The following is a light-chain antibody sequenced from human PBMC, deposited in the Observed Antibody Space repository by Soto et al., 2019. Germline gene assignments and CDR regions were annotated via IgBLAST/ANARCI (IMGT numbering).Light chain of an antibody. V-gene: IGLV1-36*01. Sequence: QSVLTQPPSVSGAPRQRVTISCSGSNSNIGNNAVNWYQQLPGKAPKLLIYYDDLLPSGVSDRFSGSKSGTSASLAISGLRSEDEADYYCAAWDDSLSVYVFGTGTKVTVL. J-gene: IGLJ1*01. CDR2: YDD. CDR3: AAWDDSLSVYV. CDR1: NSNIGNNA.